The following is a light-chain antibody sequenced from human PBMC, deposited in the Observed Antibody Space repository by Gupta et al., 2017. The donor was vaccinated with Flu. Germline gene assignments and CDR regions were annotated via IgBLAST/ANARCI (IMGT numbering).Light chain of an antibody. Sequence: EIVMTQPPLSLSVTLGQPASISCRSSQSPVYSDGHTYLSWLHQRPGQPPRLLIYQVFNRFSGVPDRFSGSGAGTDFTLRISRVEAEDLGVYYCMQAAHFPWTFGQGTKVDI. J-gene: IGKJ1*01. CDR2: QVF. CDR3: MQAAHFPWT. V-gene: IGKV2-24*01. CDR1: QSPVYSDGHTY.